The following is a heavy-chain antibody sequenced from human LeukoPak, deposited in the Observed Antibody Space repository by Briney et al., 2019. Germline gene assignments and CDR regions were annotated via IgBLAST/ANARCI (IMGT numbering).Heavy chain of an antibody. V-gene: IGHV1-69*04. D-gene: IGHD3-10*01. Sequence: GASVKVSCKASGGTFSSYAISWVRQAPGQGLEWMGRIIPILGIANYAQKFQGRVTITADKSTSTAYMELSSLRSEDTAVYYCARDLFRGYYGMDVWGQGTTVTVSS. CDR1: GGTFSSYA. J-gene: IGHJ6*02. CDR2: IIPILGIA. CDR3: ARDLFRGYYGMDV.